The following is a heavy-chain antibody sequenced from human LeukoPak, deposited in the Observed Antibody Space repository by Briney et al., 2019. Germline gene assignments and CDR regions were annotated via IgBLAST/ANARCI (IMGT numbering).Heavy chain of an antibody. CDR1: GFTFSSYA. V-gene: IGHV3-30-3*01. CDR3: ASLQVGASD. CDR2: ISYDGSNK. D-gene: IGHD1-26*01. Sequence: PGRSLRLSCAASGFTFSSYAMHWVRQAPGKGLEWVAVISYDGSNKYYADSVKGRFTISRDNSKNTLYLQMNSLRAEDTAVYYCASLQVGASDWGQGTLVTVSS. J-gene: IGHJ4*02.